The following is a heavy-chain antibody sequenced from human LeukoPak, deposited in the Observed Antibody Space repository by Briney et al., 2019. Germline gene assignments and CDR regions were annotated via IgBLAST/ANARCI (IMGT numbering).Heavy chain of an antibody. Sequence: SGGSLRLSCAASGFTFSSYAMSWVRQAPGKGLEWVSTISDNGGSTYYPDSVKGRFTISRDNSKNTLYLQMNSLRAEDTAVYYCAKGAYYDLWGQGTLVTVSS. D-gene: IGHD3-22*01. CDR1: GFTFSSYA. V-gene: IGHV3-23*01. CDR2: ISDNGGST. J-gene: IGHJ4*02. CDR3: AKGAYYDL.